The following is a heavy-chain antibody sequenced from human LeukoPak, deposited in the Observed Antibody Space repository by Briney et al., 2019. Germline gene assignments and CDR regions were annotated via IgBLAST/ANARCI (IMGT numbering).Heavy chain of an antibody. D-gene: IGHD6-19*01. J-gene: IGHJ4*02. V-gene: IGHV4-39*07. Sequence: SETLSLTCTVSGDSISSTNFYWGWIRQPPGKGLEWIGSIYHSGSTYYNPSLKSRVTISVDTSKNQFSLKLSSVTAADTAVYYCARDSGSGTYYWGQGTLVTVSS. CDR1: GDSISSTNFY. CDR3: ARDSGSGTYY. CDR2: IYHSGST.